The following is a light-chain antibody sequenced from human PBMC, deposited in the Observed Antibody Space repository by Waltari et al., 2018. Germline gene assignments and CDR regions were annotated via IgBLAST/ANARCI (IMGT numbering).Light chain of an antibody. J-gene: IGKJ4*01. CDR2: DAS. Sequence: DIQMTQSPSSLSASVGDRVTITCQASQDISNFLNWYQQKPGKAPKLLIYDASILQTGVPSRFRGRGSGSDLTLTISSLEPEDFATYYCQQHDRPPLTFGGGTRVEIK. CDR1: QDISNF. V-gene: IGKV1-33*01. CDR3: QQHDRPPLT.